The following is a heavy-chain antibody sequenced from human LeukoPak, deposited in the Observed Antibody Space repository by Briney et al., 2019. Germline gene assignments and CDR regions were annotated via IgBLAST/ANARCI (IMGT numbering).Heavy chain of an antibody. J-gene: IGHJ4*02. CDR3: ARDPVGGSTIFDY. Sequence: SQTLSLTCAISGDSVSSNSAAWNWIRKSPSRGLEWLGRTYYRSKWYYDYAVAVKSRISINPDTSKNQFSLQLSSVTPEDTAVYYCARDPVGGSTIFDYWGQGTLVTVSS. D-gene: IGHD1-26*01. CDR1: GDSVSSNSAA. V-gene: IGHV6-1*01. CDR2: TYYRSKWYY.